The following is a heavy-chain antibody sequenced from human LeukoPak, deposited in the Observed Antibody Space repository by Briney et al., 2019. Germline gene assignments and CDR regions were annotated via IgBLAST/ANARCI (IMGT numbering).Heavy chain of an antibody. Sequence: SETLSLTCTVSGGSISSSSYYWGWIRQPPGKGLEWIGSIYYSGSTYYNPSLKSRVTISVDTSKNQFSLKLSSVTAADTAVYYCARRLTGMVRGVIRPFDYWGQGTLVTVSS. CDR1: GGSISSSSYY. CDR2: IYYSGST. CDR3: ARRLTGMVRGVIRPFDY. J-gene: IGHJ4*02. D-gene: IGHD3-10*01. V-gene: IGHV4-39*01.